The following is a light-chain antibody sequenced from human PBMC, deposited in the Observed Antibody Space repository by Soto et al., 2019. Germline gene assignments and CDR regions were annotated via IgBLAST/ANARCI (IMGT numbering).Light chain of an antibody. V-gene: IGKV3D-15*01. CDR3: QQYNNWPWT. Sequence: EIVLTQSPATLSVSPGERAALSCRASQSVSSNLAWYQQKPGQPPRLLIYDASSRAPDIPDRFSGSGSGTDFTLTISSLQSEDFAVYYCQQYNNWPWTFGQGTKVDIK. CDR1: QSVSSN. CDR2: DAS. J-gene: IGKJ1*01.